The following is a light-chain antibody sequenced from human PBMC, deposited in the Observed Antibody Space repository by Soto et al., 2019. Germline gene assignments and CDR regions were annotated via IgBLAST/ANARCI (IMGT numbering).Light chain of an antibody. Sequence: DIQMTQSPSSLSASVGDRVTITCRASQSIRSYLYWYQQKPGKAPKLLIHDASTLQSGVVSRFSGSASGTDFTLTISSLQPEDSATSYCQQSYNTPITFGQGTRLEIK. CDR3: QQSYNTPIT. CDR1: QSIRSY. J-gene: IGKJ5*01. CDR2: DAS. V-gene: IGKV1-39*01.